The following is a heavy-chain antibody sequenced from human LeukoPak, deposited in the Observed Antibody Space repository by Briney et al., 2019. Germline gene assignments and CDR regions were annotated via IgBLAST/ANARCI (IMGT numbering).Heavy chain of an antibody. CDR3: AREGYYDSSGYFDY. CDR2: IYYSGST. V-gene: IGHV4-59*01. J-gene: IGHJ4*02. CDR1: GRSISSYY. D-gene: IGHD3-22*01. Sequence: SETLSLTCTVSGRSISSYYWSWIRHPPGEGLEWIGYIYYSGSTNYNPSRKSRVTISVDTTKNQFSLKLSSVHAADTAVDYCAREGYYDSSGYFDYWGEGTLVTVSS.